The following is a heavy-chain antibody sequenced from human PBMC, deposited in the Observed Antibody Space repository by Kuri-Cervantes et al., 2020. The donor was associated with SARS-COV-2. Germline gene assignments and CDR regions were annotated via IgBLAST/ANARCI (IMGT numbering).Heavy chain of an antibody. CDR2: FDPEDGET. V-gene: IGHV1-24*01. D-gene: IGHD3-3*01. J-gene: IGHJ4*02. Sequence: ASVKVSCKVSGYTLTELSMHWVRQAPGKGLEWMGGFDPEDGETIYAQKFQGRVTMTEDTSTDTAYMELSSLRSEDTAVYYCATVRGGGAYYDLWSGYHNGAPFDYWGQGTLVTVSS. CDR1: GYTLTELS. CDR3: ATVRGGGAYYDLWSGYHNGAPFDY.